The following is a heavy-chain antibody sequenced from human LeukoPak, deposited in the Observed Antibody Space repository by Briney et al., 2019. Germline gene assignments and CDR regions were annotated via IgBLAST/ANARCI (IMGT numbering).Heavy chain of an antibody. CDR2: ISSSGSTI. CDR1: GFTFSDYY. Sequence: KPGGSLRLSCAASGFTFSDYYMSCIRQAPGKGLEWISYISSSGSTIYYADSVKGRFTISRDNAKNSLYLQMNSLRAEDTAVYYCARNIPSSWSWGWFDPWGQGTLVTVSS. D-gene: IGHD6-13*01. J-gene: IGHJ5*02. V-gene: IGHV3-11*01. CDR3: ARNIPSSWSWGWFDP.